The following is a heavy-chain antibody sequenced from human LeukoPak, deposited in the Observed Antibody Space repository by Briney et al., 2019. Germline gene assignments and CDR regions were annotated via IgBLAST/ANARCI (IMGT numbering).Heavy chain of an antibody. J-gene: IGHJ5*02. Sequence: SVKVSCKASGGTFSSYAISWVRQAPGQALEWMGGIIPIFGTANYALKFQGRVTITTDESTSTAYMELSSLRSEDTAVYYCARDGWSGYPPFDPWGQGTLVTVSS. CDR3: ARDGWSGYPPFDP. CDR2: IIPIFGTA. V-gene: IGHV1-69*05. CDR1: GGTFSSYA. D-gene: IGHD3-3*01.